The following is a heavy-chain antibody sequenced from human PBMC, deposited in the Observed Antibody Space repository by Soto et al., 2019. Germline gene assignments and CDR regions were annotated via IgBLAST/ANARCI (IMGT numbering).Heavy chain of an antibody. CDR1: GGSVRISGYY. CDR2: IYYSGTP. D-gene: IGHD3-16*01. CDR3: MGRYDLDHYHYGLDA. Sequence: SETLSLTCTVSGGSVRISGYYWGWVRQAPGRGLEWIGSIYYSGTPYYTPSLKSRVTVSVDTSKNEFSLKLASVTAADTAVYYCMGRYDLDHYHYGLDAWGQGTTVTAP. J-gene: IGHJ6*02. V-gene: IGHV4-39*01.